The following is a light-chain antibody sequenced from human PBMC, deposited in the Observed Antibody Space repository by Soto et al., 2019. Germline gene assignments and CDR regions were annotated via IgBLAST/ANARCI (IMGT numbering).Light chain of an antibody. Sequence: IQLTQSPSSLSASVGDRVTITCRDSQAINSYLALYQQKPGKAPNLVIYAGTSLQSGVPSRFSGSGSGPEFTLSISSLQPEDFDTYYCQQISVYPSTFGGGTKVE. CDR1: QAINSY. J-gene: IGKJ4*01. CDR2: AGT. CDR3: QQISVYPST. V-gene: IGKV1-9*01.